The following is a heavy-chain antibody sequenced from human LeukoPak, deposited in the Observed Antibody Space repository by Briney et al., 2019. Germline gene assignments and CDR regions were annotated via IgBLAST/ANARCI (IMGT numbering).Heavy chain of an antibody. J-gene: IGHJ4*02. V-gene: IGHV4-4*02. CDR3: ERRGVYYGSGSSDS. D-gene: IGHD3-10*01. Sequence: PSGTLSLTCAVFGGSISSSNWWSGGRQPPGKGLDGRGEIYHSGSTNYNPSLKRRVSMSVDPSKHQSSLKVSSVIAADTGVYYRERRGVYYGSGSSDSWGQGTLVTVSS. CDR1: GGSISSSNW. CDR2: IYHSGST.